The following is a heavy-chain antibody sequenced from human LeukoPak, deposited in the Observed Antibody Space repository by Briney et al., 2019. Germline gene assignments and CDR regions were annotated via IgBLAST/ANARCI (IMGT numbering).Heavy chain of an antibody. D-gene: IGHD3-22*01. Sequence: PGGSLRLSCAASGFTFSSYAMSWVRQAPGKGLDRVSAISGSGGSTYYADSVKGRFTISRDNSKNTLYLQMNSLRAEDTAVYYCAKVYYDSSGYGNFDYWGQGTLVAVSS. CDR1: GFTFSSYA. V-gene: IGHV3-23*01. J-gene: IGHJ4*02. CDR2: ISGSGGST. CDR3: AKVYYDSSGYGNFDY.